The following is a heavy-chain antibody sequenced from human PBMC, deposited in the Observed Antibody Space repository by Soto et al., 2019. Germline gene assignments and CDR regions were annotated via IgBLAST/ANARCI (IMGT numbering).Heavy chain of an antibody. CDR3: ARECIWLGLHYYSGMDV. J-gene: IGHJ6*04. CDR2: IYYSGST. CDR1: GGSISSYY. V-gene: IGHV4-59*01. Sequence: PSETLSLTCTVSGGSISSYYWSWIRQPPGKGLEWIGYIYYSGSTNYNPSLKSRVTISVDTSKNQFSLKLSSVTAADTAVYYCARECIWLGLHYYSGMDVCGKGIIVTGS. D-gene: IGHD6-19*01.